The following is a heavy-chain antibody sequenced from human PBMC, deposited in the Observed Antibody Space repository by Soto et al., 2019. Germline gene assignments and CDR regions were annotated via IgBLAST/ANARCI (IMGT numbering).Heavy chain of an antibody. V-gene: IGHV3-23*01. CDR3: AKDSERTTMVRGVEYFQH. D-gene: IGHD3-10*01. J-gene: IGHJ1*01. Sequence: EVQLLESGGDLVQPGGSLRLSCAAPGFTFSSYAMNWVRQAPGKGLEWVSAISRSGDSTYYADSVKGRFTISRDNSRNTLYLQMNSLRAEDTAVYYCAKDSERTTMVRGVEYFQHWGQGTLVTVSS. CDR2: ISRSGDST. CDR1: GFTFSSYA.